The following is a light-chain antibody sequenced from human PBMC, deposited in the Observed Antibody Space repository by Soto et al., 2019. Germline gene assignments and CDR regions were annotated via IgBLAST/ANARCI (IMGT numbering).Light chain of an antibody. CDR3: QHYNTYTWT. V-gene: IGKV1-5*01. CDR1: QSVSSW. J-gene: IGKJ1*01. CDR2: DAS. Sequence: DMQMTQTPSTLSAAVGDRVTITCRASQSVSSWLAWYQQKPGKAPKLLIYDASNLESGVPSRFSGSGSGTEFTLTISSLQPDDFASYYCQHYNTYTWTFGLGTRVE.